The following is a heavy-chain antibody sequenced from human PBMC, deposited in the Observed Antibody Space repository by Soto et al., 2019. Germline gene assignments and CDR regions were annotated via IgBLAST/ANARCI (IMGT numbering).Heavy chain of an antibody. CDR3: ARGGSGYVWFNEF. CDR2: IFYSGVT. D-gene: IGHD3-22*01. J-gene: IGHJ4*02. Sequence: SETLSLTCTVSGGSISGHYWTWIRQPPGKELEWIGYIFYSGVTNYNPSLKSRVTLSVDTSKNQFSLRLRSVTAEDTAMYYCARGGSGYVWFNEFWGQGSLVTVSS. CDR1: GGSISGHY. V-gene: IGHV4-59*11.